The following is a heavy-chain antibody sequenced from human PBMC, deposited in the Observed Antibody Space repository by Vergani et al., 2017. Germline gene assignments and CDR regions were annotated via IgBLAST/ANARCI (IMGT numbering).Heavy chain of an antibody. CDR2: IRSKTYGATT. Sequence: EVQLVESGGDLVQPGRSLRLSCQTSGFNFGEYGVSWVRQAPGKGLEWIGFIRSKTYGATTEYAASVRGRFTISRDGSKGIAYLQMSSLKKEDTAVYRCAVEIYDYGGSLNFTYWGQGTRV. CDR1: GFNFGEYG. V-gene: IGHV3-49*04. J-gene: IGHJ4*02. D-gene: IGHD4-23*01. CDR3: AVEIYDYGGSLNFTY.